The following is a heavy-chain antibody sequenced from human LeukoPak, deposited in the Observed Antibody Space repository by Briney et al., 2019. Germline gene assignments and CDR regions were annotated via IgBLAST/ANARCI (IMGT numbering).Heavy chain of an antibody. CDR3: PRRARVGTFDY. V-gene: IGHV1-8*01. J-gene: IGHJ4*02. Sequence: ASVKVSCKASGYTFTSYDINWVRQATGQGLEWMGWMNPNSGNTGYAQKFQGRVTMTRNTSIITAYMELSSLRSEDTAVYYCPRRARVGTFDYCGQRTLLTASS. CDR2: MNPNSGNT. CDR1: GYTFTSYD. D-gene: IGHD5-24*01.